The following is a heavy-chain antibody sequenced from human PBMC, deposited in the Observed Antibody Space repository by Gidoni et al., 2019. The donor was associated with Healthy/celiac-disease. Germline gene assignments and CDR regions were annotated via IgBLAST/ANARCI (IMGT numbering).Heavy chain of an antibody. Sequence: QLQLQESGSGLVKPSQTLSLTCAVSGGSISSGGYSWSWIRPPPGKGLEWIGYIYPSGSTYYNPSLKSRVTISVDRSKNQFSLKLSSVTAADTAVYYCARVSVTIFALDVWGKGTTVTVSS. CDR3: ARVSVTIFALDV. V-gene: IGHV4-30-2*01. CDR1: GGSISSGGYS. J-gene: IGHJ6*04. D-gene: IGHD3-3*01. CDR2: IYPSGST.